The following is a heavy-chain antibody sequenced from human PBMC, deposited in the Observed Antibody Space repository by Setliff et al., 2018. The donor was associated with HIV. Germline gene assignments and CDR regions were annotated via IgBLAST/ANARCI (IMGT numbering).Heavy chain of an antibody. J-gene: IGHJ6*02. CDR2: IYHSGST. Sequence: SETLSLTCAVSGGSISSRNWWSWVRQPPGKGLEWIGEIYHSGSTNYNPSLKRRVTISVDKSKNQFSLKLNSVTTADTAVYYCARSRTSSGYYGVTGYGMDVWGQGTTVTVS. CDR1: GGSISSRNW. V-gene: IGHV4-4*02. CDR3: ARSRTSSGYYGVTGYGMDV. D-gene: IGHD3-22*01.